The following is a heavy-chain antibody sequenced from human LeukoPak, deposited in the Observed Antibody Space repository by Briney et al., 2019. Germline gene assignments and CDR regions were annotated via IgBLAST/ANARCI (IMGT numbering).Heavy chain of an antibody. CDR1: GFTFSSYG. J-gene: IGHJ4*02. D-gene: IGHD4-17*01. CDR3: AKGHYGDDANPFDY. Sequence: GGSLRLSCAASGFTFSSYGMHWVRQAPGKGLEWVAFIRYDGSNKYYADSVKGRFTISRDNSKNTLYLQMNSLRAEDTAVYYCAKGHYGDDANPFDYWGQGTLVTVSS. V-gene: IGHV3-30*02. CDR2: IRYDGSNK.